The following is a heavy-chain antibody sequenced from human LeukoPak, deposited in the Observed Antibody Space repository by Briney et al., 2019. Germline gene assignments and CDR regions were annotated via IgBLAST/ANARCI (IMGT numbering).Heavy chain of an antibody. CDR3: ARDVSSSWYYFVY. J-gene: IGHJ4*02. CDR2: INPNSGGT. Sequence: ASVKVSCKASGYTFTGYYMHWVRQAPGQGLEWMGWINPNSGGTNYAQKFQGRVTMTRDTSISTAYMELSRLRSDDTAVYYCARDVSSSWYYFVYWGQGTLVTVSS. D-gene: IGHD6-13*01. V-gene: IGHV1-2*02. CDR1: GYTFTGYY.